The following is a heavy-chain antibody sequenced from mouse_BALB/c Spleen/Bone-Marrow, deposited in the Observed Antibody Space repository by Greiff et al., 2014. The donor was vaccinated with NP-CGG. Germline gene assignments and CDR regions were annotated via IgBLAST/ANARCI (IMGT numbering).Heavy chain of an antibody. J-gene: IGHJ2*01. CDR2: IYPGDGDT. V-gene: IGHV1-80*01. CDR3: ARGGISVDY. Sequence: QVQLQQSGAELVRPGSSVKISCKASGYAFSVYWMNWVKQRPGQGLEWIGQIYPGDGDTNYNGKFKGRATLTADKSSNTAYMQLSSLTSEDSAVHFCARGGISVDYWGQGTTLTVS. CDR1: GYAFSVYW.